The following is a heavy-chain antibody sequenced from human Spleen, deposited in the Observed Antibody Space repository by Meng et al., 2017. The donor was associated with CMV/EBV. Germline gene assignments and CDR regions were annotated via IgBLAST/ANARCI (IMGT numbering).Heavy chain of an antibody. CDR3: ARDPDPSAWDSSGYYTFDY. D-gene: IGHD3-22*01. Sequence: FSNYYMHWRRQVPGQGLEWMGILNPNGRSTNYAQKFQGRVTMTRDMSTSTVYMELSSLRSEDTAVYYCARDPDPSAWDSSGYYTFDYWGQGTLVTVSS. J-gene: IGHJ4*02. CDR2: LNPNGRST. CDR1: FSNYY. V-gene: IGHV1-46*01.